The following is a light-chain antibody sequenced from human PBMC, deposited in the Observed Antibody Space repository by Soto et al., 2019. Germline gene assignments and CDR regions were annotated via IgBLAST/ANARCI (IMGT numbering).Light chain of an antibody. V-gene: IGKV1-33*01. CDR1: QDITNY. CDR2: DAS. CDR3: QQYDNLSWT. J-gene: IGKJ1*01. Sequence: DIQMTQSPSSLSASVGDRVTITCQASQDITNYLNWYQQKPGKAPKLLIYDASNLETGVPSRFSGSGCGTDFTFTISSLPSEDIETYSCQQYDNLSWTFGQGGTADIX.